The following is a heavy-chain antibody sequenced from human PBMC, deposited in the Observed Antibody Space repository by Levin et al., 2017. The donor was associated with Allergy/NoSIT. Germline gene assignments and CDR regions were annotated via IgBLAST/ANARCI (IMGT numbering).Heavy chain of an antibody. D-gene: IGHD5-12*01. V-gene: IGHV3-21*01. Sequence: GESLKISCAASGFTFTDYTLNWVRQAPGKGLEWVSSITTSSSYIYYADSVKGRFTISRDNAKNSLYLQMNSLRAEDTAVYYCATVGGYDFDYFDYWGQGTLVTVSS. CDR2: ITTSSSYI. CDR1: GFTFTDYT. CDR3: ATVGGYDFDYFDY. J-gene: IGHJ4*02.